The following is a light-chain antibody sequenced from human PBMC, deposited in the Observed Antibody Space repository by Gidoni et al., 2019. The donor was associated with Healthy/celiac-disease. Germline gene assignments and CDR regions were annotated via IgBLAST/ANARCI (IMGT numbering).Light chain of an antibody. V-gene: IGLV1-44*01. CDR1: SSNIVSNT. J-gene: IGLJ1*01. Sequence: QSVLTQPPSVSGTPGQRVTISCSGSSSNIVSNTVNWYQQLPGTATKLLIYSNNQRPSGFPDRFSGSKSGTSASLAISGLQSEDESDYYCAAWDDSLNGYVFGTGTKVIVL. CDR3: AAWDDSLNGYV. CDR2: SNN.